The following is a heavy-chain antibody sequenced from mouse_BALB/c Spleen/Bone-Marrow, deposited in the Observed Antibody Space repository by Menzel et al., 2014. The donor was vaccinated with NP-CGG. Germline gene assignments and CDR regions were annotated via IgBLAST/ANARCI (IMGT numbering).Heavy chain of an antibody. Sequence: EVQVVESGGGVMKPGGSLKLPCAASGFTFSSYAMSWVRQSPEKRLEWVAEISTGGSYTYYPDTVTGRFTISRDNAKSTLYLEMNSLRSEDTAIYYCARYYNYYFDYWGQGTTLTVSS. CDR1: GFTFSSYA. J-gene: IGHJ2*01. CDR2: ISTGGSYT. V-gene: IGHV5-9-4*01. D-gene: IGHD1-3*01. CDR3: ARYYNYYFDY.